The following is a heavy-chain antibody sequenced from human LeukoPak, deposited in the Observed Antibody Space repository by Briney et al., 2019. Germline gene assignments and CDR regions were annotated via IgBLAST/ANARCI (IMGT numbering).Heavy chain of an antibody. CDR2: IYYSGST. V-gene: IGHV4-59*12. D-gene: IGHD1-26*01. Sequence: PSETLYLTCTVSGGSISSYYWSWIRQPPGKGLEWIGYIYYSGSTNYNPSLKSRVTISVDTSKNQFSLKLSSVTAADTAVYYCARGEWELEIYYFDYWGQGTLVTVSS. CDR1: GGSISSYY. J-gene: IGHJ4*02. CDR3: ARGEWELEIYYFDY.